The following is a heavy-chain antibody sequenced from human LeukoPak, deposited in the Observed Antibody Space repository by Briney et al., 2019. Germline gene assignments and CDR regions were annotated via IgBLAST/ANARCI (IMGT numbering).Heavy chain of an antibody. D-gene: IGHD3-22*01. V-gene: IGHV4-61*02. CDR2: IYTSGST. CDR3: ATCDYYDSSGCDY. J-gene: IGHJ4*02. Sequence: SSETLSLTCTVSGGSISSGSYYWSWIRQPAGKGLEWIGRIYTSGSTNYNPSLKSRVTISVDTSKNQFSLKLSSVTAADTAVYYCATCDYYDSSGCDYWGQGTLVTVSS. CDR1: GGSISSGSYY.